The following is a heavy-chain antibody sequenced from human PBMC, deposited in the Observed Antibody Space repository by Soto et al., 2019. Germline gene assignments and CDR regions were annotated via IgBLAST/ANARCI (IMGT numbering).Heavy chain of an antibody. CDR3: ARKMRGPIPHLGWLSPVTS. Sequence: QLRLQESGPGLVKPSGTLSLTCTVSGDSVTSDDSYWGWIRRPPGQGLEWIGTISHTGETFYNPPPNSPLTMSLDASKNQCSLKLAPMTAADAGVFFCARKMRGPIPHLGWLSPVTSWGQGLLVTVSS. J-gene: IGHJ5*02. V-gene: IGHV4-39*01. CDR1: GDSVTSDDSY. CDR2: ISHTGET. D-gene: IGHD3-9*01.